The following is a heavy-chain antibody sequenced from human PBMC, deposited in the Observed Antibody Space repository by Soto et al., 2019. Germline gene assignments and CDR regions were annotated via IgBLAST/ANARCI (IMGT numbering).Heavy chain of an antibody. J-gene: IGHJ1*01. CDR2: ISGSGGST. Sequence: EVQLLESGGGLVHPGGSLRLSCTASGFTFSSYAMGWVRQAPGKGLEWVSAISGSGGSTYYADSVKGRFTISRDNSKNTLYLQMNSLRAEDTAVYYCAKDSYCGGDCYPEYFHHWGQGTLVTVSS. CDR3: AKDSYCGGDCYPEYFHH. V-gene: IGHV3-23*01. CDR1: GFTFSSYA. D-gene: IGHD2-21*02.